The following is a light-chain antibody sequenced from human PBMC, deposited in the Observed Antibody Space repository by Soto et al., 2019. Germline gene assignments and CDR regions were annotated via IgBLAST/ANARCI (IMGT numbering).Light chain of an antibody. CDR3: QQLYTFPLT. J-gene: IGKJ5*01. V-gene: IGKV1-12*01. CDR2: AAS. CDR1: QGISSW. Sequence: DIQMTQSPSSVSASVGDRVTITCRASQGISSWLAWYQQKPGRAPNLLIYAASSLQSGVPLRFSGSGSGTDFTPSISSLQPEDVATYYCQQLYTFPLTFGQGTRLEIK.